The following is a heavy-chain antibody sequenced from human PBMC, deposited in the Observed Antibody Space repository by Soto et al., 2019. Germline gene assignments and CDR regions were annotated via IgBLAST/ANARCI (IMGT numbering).Heavy chain of an antibody. CDR1: GGSISSYD. J-gene: IGHJ4*02. V-gene: IGHV4-59*01. CDR2: IYYSGIT. D-gene: IGHD2-8*02. CDR3: GRGGGVYYFDY. Sequence: TSETLSLTCTVSGGSISSYDWSWIRQPPGKGLEWIGYIYYSGITDYNPSLKSRVTISVDTSKSQFSLKLSSVTAADTAVYYCGRGGGVYYFDYWGQGTLVTVSS.